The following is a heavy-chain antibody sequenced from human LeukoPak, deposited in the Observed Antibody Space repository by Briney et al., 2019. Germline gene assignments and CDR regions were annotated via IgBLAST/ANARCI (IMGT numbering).Heavy chain of an antibody. V-gene: IGHV3-30*04. J-gene: IGHJ3*02. Sequence: GGSLRLSCAASGFTFSTYAMHWVRQAPGKGLEWVAVISYDGSNKYYADSVKGRFTISRDNSKNTLYLQMNSLRAEDTAVYFCARGAYYGDYVGAFDIWGQGTLVTVSS. CDR2: ISYDGSNK. CDR1: GFTFSTYA. CDR3: ARGAYYGDYVGAFDI. D-gene: IGHD4-17*01.